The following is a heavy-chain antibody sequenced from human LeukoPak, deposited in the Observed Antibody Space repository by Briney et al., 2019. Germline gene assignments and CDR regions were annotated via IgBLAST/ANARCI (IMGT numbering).Heavy chain of an antibody. Sequence: PGGSLRLSCAASGFTFSDYGLHWVRQAPGKGLEWVAFIRYDGSYKYYADSVKGRFTISRDNSKDTLFLQMNSLKTEDTVVYYCTTDVGYGDYVFDVGSDPWGQGTLVTVSS. CDR1: GFTFSDYG. D-gene: IGHD4-17*01. CDR2: IRYDGSYK. J-gene: IGHJ5*02. CDR3: TTDVGYGDYVFDVGSDP. V-gene: IGHV3-30*02.